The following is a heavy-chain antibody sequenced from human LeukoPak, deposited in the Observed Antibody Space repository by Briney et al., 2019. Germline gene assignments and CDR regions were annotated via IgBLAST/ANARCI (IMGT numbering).Heavy chain of an antibody. CDR2: IYYSGST. V-gene: IGHV4-59*11. D-gene: IGHD6-25*01. CDR3: AGVGGGGVAAYYYMDV. Sequence: SETLSLTCTVSGGTISSHYWSWIRQPPGKGLEWIGYIYYSGSTNYNPSLKSRVTISVDTSKNQISLKRSSVAAADTAVYYSAGVGGGGVAAYYYMDVWGKGTTVTVSS. CDR1: GGTISSHY. J-gene: IGHJ6*03.